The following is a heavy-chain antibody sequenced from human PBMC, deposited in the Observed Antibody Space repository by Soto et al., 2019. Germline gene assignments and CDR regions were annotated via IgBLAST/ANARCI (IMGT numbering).Heavy chain of an antibody. CDR1: GGTCSSYA. D-gene: IGHD6-19*01. CDR3: ARDSSGRGWFDP. J-gene: IGHJ5*02. CDR2: IIPIFGTA. V-gene: IGHV1-69*13. Sequence: SVKVSCKASGGTCSSYAISWARQAPGQGLEWMGGIIPIFGTANYAQRFQGRVTITADESTSTAYMELSSLRSEDTAVYYCARDSSGRGWFDPWGQGTLVTVSS.